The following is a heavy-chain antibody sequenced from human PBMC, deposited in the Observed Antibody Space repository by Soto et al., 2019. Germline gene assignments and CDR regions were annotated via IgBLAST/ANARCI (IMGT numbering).Heavy chain of an antibody. Sequence: QLQLQESGPGLVKPSETLSLTCTVSGVSISGTSYYWGWIRQTPAKGLEWIGTIYNSGETFYNPSLKSRVTISIDTSKNHFSLNLTSVTAADTAIYYCARHGSFWGQGALVTVSS. CDR2: IYNSGET. CDR3: ARHGSF. J-gene: IGHJ1*01. CDR1: GVSISGTSYY. V-gene: IGHV4-39*01. D-gene: IGHD3-16*02.